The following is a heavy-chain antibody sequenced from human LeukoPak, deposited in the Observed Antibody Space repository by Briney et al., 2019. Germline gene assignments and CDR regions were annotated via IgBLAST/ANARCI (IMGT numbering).Heavy chain of an antibody. V-gene: IGHV3-23*01. D-gene: IGHD5-12*01. CDR2: ISGSGGNT. J-gene: IGHJ4*02. Sequence: GGSLRLSCAPSGFIFSAYAMSWVRQAPGKGPEWVASISGSGGNTYHADSVKGRFTISRDNSQNTVYLQMNSLIAEDTAVYYCAKDGQWLRPNYFDSWGQGTLVTVSS. CDR3: AKDGQWLRPNYFDS. CDR1: GFIFSAYA.